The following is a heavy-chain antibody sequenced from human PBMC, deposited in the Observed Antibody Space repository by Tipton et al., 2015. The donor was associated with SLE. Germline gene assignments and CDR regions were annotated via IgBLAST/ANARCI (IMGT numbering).Heavy chain of an antibody. J-gene: IGHJ4*02. CDR1: GFTSDDYT. CDR3: ARVRSIAARPLDY. D-gene: IGHD6-6*01. V-gene: IGHV3-43*01. Sequence: SLRLSCAVSGFTSDDYTMHWVRQPPGKGLEWVSLISWDGDRIYYAGSVKGRFTISRDKSKNSLYLQMNSLSPEDTAVYFCARVRSIAARPLDYWGQGTLVTVAS. CDR2: ISWDGDRI.